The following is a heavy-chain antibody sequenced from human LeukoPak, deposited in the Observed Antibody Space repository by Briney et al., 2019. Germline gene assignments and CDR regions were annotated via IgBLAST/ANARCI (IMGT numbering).Heavy chain of an antibody. V-gene: IGHV4-34*01. CDR3: AILDYYYGMDV. Sequence: SETLSLTCAVYGGSFSGYYWSWIRQPPGKGLEWIGEINHSGSTNYNPSLKSRVTISVDTSKNQFSLKLSSVTAADTAVYYCAILDYYYGMDVWGQGTTVTVSS. J-gene: IGHJ6*02. CDR1: GGSFSGYY. CDR2: INHSGST.